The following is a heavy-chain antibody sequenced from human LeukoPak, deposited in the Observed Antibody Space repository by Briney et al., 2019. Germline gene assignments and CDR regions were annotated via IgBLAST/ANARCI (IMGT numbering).Heavy chain of an antibody. D-gene: IGHD1-26*01. Sequence: KTGGSLRLSCAASGFTFSSYAMSWVRQPPGQGLEWIGEVSLAGQTNYNPSLNGRVTMSLDESSNQLSLKLTSVTAADTAIYYCSRESGAFCPFGYWGQGTLVIVPS. CDR3: SRESGAFCPFGY. J-gene: IGHJ4*02. CDR1: GFTFSSYAM. V-gene: IGHV4-4*02. CDR2: VSLAGQT.